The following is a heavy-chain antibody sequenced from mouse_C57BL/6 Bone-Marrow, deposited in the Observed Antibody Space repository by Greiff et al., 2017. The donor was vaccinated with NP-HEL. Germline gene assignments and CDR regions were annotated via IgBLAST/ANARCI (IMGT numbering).Heavy chain of an antibody. CDR2: IYPGSGNT. J-gene: IGHJ2*01. CDR1: GYTFTSYW. D-gene: IGHD1-1*02. CDR3: ARGGYGDY. V-gene: IGHV1-55*01. Sequence: QVQLQQPGAELVKPGASVKMSCKASGYTFTSYWITWVKQRPGQGLEWIGDIYPGSGNTYYNEKFKGKATLAADKSSSTAYMELRSLTSEDSAVYFCARGGYGDYLGQGTTLTVSS.